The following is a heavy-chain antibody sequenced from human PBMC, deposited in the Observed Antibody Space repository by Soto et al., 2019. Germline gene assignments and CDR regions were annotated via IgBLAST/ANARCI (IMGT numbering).Heavy chain of an antibody. J-gene: IGHJ4*02. D-gene: IGHD2-15*01. CDR2: LVPVFGTA. Sequence: QVQLVQSGAEVKKPGSSVKVSCKASGGNFSSLAISWVRQAPGQGLEWMGGLVPVFGTANYAQKFQGRVTITADTSTSTSYMELGSLRSEDTAVYYCARSPGVFGDWGQGTLVTVSS. CDR3: ARSPGVFGD. CDR1: GGNFSSLA. V-gene: IGHV1-69*06.